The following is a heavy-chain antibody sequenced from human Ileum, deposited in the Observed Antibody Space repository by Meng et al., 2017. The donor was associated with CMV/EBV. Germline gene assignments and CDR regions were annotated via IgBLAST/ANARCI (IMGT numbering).Heavy chain of an antibody. Sequence: ESLKISCAASGFTFSSYAMSWVRQAPGKGLEWVGYIYYSGGTAYNPSLKSRVTISLDRSKNQFPLKTTSVTAADAAVYFCTRDEGGMWTWGQGTLVTVSS. CDR1: GFTFSSYA. CDR2: IYYSGGT. CDR3: TRDEGGMWT. J-gene: IGHJ4*02. V-gene: IGHV4-59*01. D-gene: IGHD3-16*01.